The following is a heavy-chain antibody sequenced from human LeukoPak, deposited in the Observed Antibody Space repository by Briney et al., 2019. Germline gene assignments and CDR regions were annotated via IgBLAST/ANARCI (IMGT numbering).Heavy chain of an antibody. CDR1: GFTFSSYS. Sequence: HPGGSLRLSCAASGFTFSSYSMNWVRQAPGKGLEWVSAISGSGGSTYYADSVKGRFTISRDNSKNTLYLQMNSLRAEDTAVYYCTKHPEYSSGWYGNYFDYWGQGTLVTVSS. J-gene: IGHJ4*02. CDR2: ISGSGGST. CDR3: TKHPEYSSGWYGNYFDY. D-gene: IGHD6-19*01. V-gene: IGHV3-23*01.